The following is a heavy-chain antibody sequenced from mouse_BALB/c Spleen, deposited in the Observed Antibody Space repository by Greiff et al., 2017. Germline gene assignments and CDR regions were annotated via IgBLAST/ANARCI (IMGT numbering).Heavy chain of an antibody. CDR2: ISSGGGNT. Sequence: EVKLVESGGGLVKPGGSLKLSCAASGFTFSSYTMSWVRQTPEKRLEWVATISSGGGNTYYPDSVTGRFTISRDNAKNNLYLQMSSLRSEDTALYYCARSLPYYRYDNRYFDVWGAGTTVTVSS. CDR3: ARSLPYYRYDNRYFDV. V-gene: IGHV5-9*03. J-gene: IGHJ1*01. D-gene: IGHD2-14*01. CDR1: GFTFSSYT.